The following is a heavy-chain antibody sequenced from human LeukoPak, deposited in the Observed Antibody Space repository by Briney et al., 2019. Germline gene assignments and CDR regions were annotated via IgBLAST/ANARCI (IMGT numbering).Heavy chain of an antibody. V-gene: IGHV1-2*02. Sequence: ASVKVSCKASGYTFTGYYMHWVRQAPGQGLEWMGWINPNSGGTNYAQKFQGRVTMTRDTSISTAYMELSGLRSDDTAVYYCAILNIVVVPAAPYYYYGMDVWGQGTTVTVSS. CDR3: AILNIVVVPAAPYYYYGMDV. D-gene: IGHD2-2*01. CDR2: INPNSGGT. CDR1: GYTFTGYY. J-gene: IGHJ6*02.